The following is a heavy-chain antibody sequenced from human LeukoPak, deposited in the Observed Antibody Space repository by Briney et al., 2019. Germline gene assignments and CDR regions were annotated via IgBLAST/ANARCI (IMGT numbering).Heavy chain of an antibody. V-gene: IGHV3-23*01. CDR1: GFTFSSYA. D-gene: IGHD5-18*01. Sequence: PGGSLRLSCAASGFTFSSYAMSWVRQAPGKGLEWVSAISGSGGSTYYADSVKGRFTISRDNAKNSLYLQMNSLRAEDTAVYYCARAMVKLASYYFDYWGQGTLVTVSS. J-gene: IGHJ4*02. CDR2: ISGSGGST. CDR3: ARAMVKLASYYFDY.